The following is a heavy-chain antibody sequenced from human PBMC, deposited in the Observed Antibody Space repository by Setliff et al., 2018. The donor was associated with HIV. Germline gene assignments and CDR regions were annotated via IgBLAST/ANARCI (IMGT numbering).Heavy chain of an antibody. Sequence: PSETLSLTCAVYTESLTRYDWAWIRQSPEKGLEWIGEIDDSGSINYNPSLQSRPTLSIDTSKNQFSLKLISVTAADTAVYYCARGEPPASRSGLLCWGQGMLVTVSS. CDR3: ARGEPPASRSGLLC. V-gene: IGHV4-34*01. J-gene: IGHJ4*02. D-gene: IGHD3-22*01. CDR2: IDDSGSI. CDR1: TESLTRYD.